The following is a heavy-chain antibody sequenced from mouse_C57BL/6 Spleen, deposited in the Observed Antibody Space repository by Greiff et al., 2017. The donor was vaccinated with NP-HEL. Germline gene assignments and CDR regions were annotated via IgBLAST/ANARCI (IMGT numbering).Heavy chain of an antibody. CDR2: IYPRSGTT. J-gene: IGHJ2*01. Sequence: VQLQQSGAELARPGASVTLSCTASGYTFTSYGISWVKQSTGQGLEWIGGIYPRSGTTYDNEKFKGKATLTADKSSRTAYMELRSLTAEDAAVYFCASDSSGVLDYWGQGTTLTVSS. CDR3: ASDSSGVLDY. D-gene: IGHD3-2*02. V-gene: IGHV1-81*01. CDR1: GYTFTSYG.